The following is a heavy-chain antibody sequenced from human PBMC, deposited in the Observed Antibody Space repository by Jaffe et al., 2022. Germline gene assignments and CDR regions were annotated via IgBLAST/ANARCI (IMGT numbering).Heavy chain of an antibody. D-gene: IGHD2-21*01. J-gene: IGHJ4*02. CDR2: IYNTGTT. CDR3: AGKIAVALRVSFDD. CDR1: GHSVSSAYF. V-gene: IGHV4-38-2*01. Sequence: QVQLQESGPGLVKPSETLSLSCAVSGHSVSSAYFWGWIRQSPGKGLEWIGSIYNTGTTYYNPSLQSRVTISVDMSKNQFSLNLRSVTAADTAIYYCAGKIAVALRVSFDDWGQGALVTVSS.